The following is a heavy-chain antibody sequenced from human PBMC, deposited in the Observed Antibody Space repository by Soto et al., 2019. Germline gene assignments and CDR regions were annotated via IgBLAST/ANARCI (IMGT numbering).Heavy chain of an antibody. J-gene: IGHJ5*02. Sequence: PGESLKISCTGFGYTFTTFWISWVRQMPGKGLEWMGRIDPGDTYATYSPAFQGHVTISADKATSTAYLQWSSLKASDTAMYFCARIYCNTTTCDSWLDPCGQGTMVTVYS. V-gene: IGHV5-10-1*01. D-gene: IGHD2-2*01. CDR1: GYTFTTFW. CDR3: ARIYCNTTTCDSWLDP. CDR2: IDPGDTYA.